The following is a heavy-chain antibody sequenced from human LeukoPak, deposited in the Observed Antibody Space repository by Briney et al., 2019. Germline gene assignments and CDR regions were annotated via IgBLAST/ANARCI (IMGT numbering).Heavy chain of an antibody. D-gene: IGHD1-1*01. CDR2: IYYSEST. CDR3: ARAVQLERPPPLIGYYYMDV. J-gene: IGHJ6*03. Sequence: SETLSFTCTVSGGSISSYYWSWIRQPPGKGLEWIGYIYYSESTNYNPSLKRRVTISVDTSKNQFSLKLSSVTAADTAVYYCARAVQLERPPPLIGYYYMDVWGKGTTVTVSS. CDR1: GGSISSYY. V-gene: IGHV4-59*01.